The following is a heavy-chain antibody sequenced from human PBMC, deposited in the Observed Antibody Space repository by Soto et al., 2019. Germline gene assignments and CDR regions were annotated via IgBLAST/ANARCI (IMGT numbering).Heavy chain of an antibody. V-gene: IGHV3-7*01. D-gene: IGHD3-10*01. J-gene: IGHJ6*02. CDR2: IKQDGSEK. CDR3: ARSTMVRGVTRSYGMDV. CDR1: GFTFSSYW. Sequence: GGSLRLSCAASGFTFSSYWMSWVRQAPGKGLEWVANIKQDGSEKYYVDSVKGRFTISRDNAKNSLYLQMNSLRAEDTAVYYCARSTMVRGVTRSYGMDVWGQGTTVTVS.